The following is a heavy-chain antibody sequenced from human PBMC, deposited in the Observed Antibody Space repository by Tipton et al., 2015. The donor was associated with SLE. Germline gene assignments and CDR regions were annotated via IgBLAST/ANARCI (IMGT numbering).Heavy chain of an antibody. CDR2: IYYSGST. CDR3: ASLGGVGYCSGGSCNAFDI. D-gene: IGHD2-15*01. J-gene: IGHJ3*02. Sequence: TLSLTCTVSGGSISSGGYYWSWIRQHPGKGLEWIGYIYYSGSTNYNPSLKSRVTISVDTSKNQFSLKLSSVTAADTAVYYCASLGGVGYCSGGSCNAFDIWGQGTMVTVSS. CDR1: GGSISSGGYY. V-gene: IGHV4-61*08.